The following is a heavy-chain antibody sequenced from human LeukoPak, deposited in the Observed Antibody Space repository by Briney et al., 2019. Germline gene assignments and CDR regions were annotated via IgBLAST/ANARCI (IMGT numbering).Heavy chain of an antibody. Sequence: GGSLRLSCAASGFTFSNAWMSWVRQAPGKGLEWVSSISSSSSYIYYADSVKGRFTISRDNAKNSLYLQMNSLRAEDTAVYYCAREISVIVGATGLDYWGQGTLVTVSS. CDR1: GFTFSNAW. V-gene: IGHV3-21*01. CDR3: AREISVIVGATGLDY. J-gene: IGHJ4*02. CDR2: ISSSSSYI. D-gene: IGHD1-26*01.